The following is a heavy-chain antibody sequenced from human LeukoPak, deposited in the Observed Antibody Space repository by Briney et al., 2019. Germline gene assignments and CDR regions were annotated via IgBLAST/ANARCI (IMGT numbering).Heavy chain of an antibody. Sequence: GGFLRLSCATSGFTVSSRYMSWIRQAPGKGLEWVAVLRKVGTTFYTDSVKGRFTISRDTSKNTLNLQMNSLGAEDTAVYYCAREGEKGDGYNHGLDYWGQGTLVTVSS. D-gene: IGHD5-24*01. CDR1: GFTVSSRY. CDR3: AREGEKGDGYNHGLDY. V-gene: IGHV3-53*01. J-gene: IGHJ4*02. CDR2: LRKVGTT.